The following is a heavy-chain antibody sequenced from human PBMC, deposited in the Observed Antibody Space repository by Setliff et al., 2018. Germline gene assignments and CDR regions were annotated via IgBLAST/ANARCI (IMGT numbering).Heavy chain of an antibody. CDR2: INAGNGNT. V-gene: IGHV1-3*01. CDR1: GYTFTSYA. Sequence: ASVKVSCKASGYTFTSYAMHWVRQAPGQRLEWMGWINAGNGNTKYSQKFQGRVTITRDTSASTAYMELSSLRSEDTAVYYCAREYYYDSSGYRTSFDPWGQGTQVTVSS. D-gene: IGHD3-22*01. J-gene: IGHJ5*02. CDR3: AREYYYDSSGYRTSFDP.